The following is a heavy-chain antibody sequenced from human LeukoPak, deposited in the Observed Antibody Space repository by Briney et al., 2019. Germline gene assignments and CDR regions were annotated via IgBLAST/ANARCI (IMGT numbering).Heavy chain of an antibody. Sequence: PSETLSLTCAVYGGSFSGYYWSWIRQHPGRGLEWIGEVDHSGNTNYNPSVKTRVTISLDPSKTQFSLKLTSVTAADTAVYYCARDSPGYSSGWYDPFGQGTLVTVTS. CDR2: VDHSGNT. CDR3: ARDSPGYSSGWYDP. J-gene: IGHJ5*02. V-gene: IGHV4-34*01. D-gene: IGHD6-19*01. CDR1: GGSFSGYY.